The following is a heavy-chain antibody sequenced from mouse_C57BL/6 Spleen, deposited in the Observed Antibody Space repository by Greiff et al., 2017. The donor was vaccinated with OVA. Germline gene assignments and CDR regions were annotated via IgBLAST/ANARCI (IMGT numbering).Heavy chain of an antibody. Sequence: EVMLVESGGGLVKPGGSLKLSCAASGFTFSDYGMHWVRQAPEKGLEWVAYISSGSSTIYYADTVKGRFTLSRDNAKNTLFLQMTSLRSEDTAMYYCAKGGDSSGYYAMDYWGQGTSVTVSS. V-gene: IGHV5-17*01. CDR3: AKGGDSSGYYAMDY. CDR1: GFTFSDYG. J-gene: IGHJ4*01. D-gene: IGHD3-2*02. CDR2: ISSGSSTI.